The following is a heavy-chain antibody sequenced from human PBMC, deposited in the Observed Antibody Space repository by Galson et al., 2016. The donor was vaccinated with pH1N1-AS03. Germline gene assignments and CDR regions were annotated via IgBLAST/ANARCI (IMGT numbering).Heavy chain of an antibody. J-gene: IGHJ3*01. D-gene: IGHD1-26*01. V-gene: IGHV3-9*01. CDR3: ARDYIVGATRGAGTFDV. CDR2: ISWNSNKI. CDR1: GFRFDDYA. Sequence: SLRLSCAVSGFRFDDYAMHWVRQAPGKGLERVSSISWNSNKIDYEDSVKGQFTISRDSSKNTLYLQMNSLRPEDTAMYYCARDYIVGATRGAGTFDVWGHGTMVTVSS.